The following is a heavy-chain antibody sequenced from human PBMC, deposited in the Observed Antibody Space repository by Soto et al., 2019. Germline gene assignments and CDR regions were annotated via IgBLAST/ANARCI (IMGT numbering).Heavy chain of an antibody. J-gene: IGHJ4*02. CDR3: AREYYSASGSYYN. V-gene: IGHV3-48*03. CDR2: IDSSGSTI. CDR1: GFTFSSYE. D-gene: IGHD3-10*01. Sequence: EVQLVESGGGLVQPGGSLRLSCAASGFTFSSYEMNWVRQAPGKGLEWVSYIDSSGSTIYYADSVKGRFTISRDNAKNSLYLQTNSLRAEDTAVYYCAREYYSASGSYYNWGQGTLVTVSS.